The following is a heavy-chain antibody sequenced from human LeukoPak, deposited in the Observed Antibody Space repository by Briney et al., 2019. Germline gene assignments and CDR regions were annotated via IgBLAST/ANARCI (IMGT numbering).Heavy chain of an antibody. Sequence: SKTLSLTCGVYGGSFSGYFWTWIRQPPGKGLEWIGEINHGGSTNYNPALKSRVTISVDTSKSQFSLKLTSATAADTAVYYCARRAGMTSVDYWGQGTLVTVST. V-gene: IGHV4-34*01. CDR2: INHGGST. CDR3: ARRAGMTSVDY. CDR1: GGSFSGYF. J-gene: IGHJ4*02. D-gene: IGHD2-2*01.